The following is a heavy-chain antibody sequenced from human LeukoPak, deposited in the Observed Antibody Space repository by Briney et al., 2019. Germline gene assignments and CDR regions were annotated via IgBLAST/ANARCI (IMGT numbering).Heavy chain of an antibody. Sequence: GASVKVSCKASGYTFTGYYMHWVRQAPGQGLEWMGWINPNSGGTNYAQKFQGRVTMTRDTSISTAYMELSRLRSDDTAEYYCARSENGDYAPSFDYWGQGTLVTVSS. V-gene: IGHV1-2*02. CDR3: ARSENGDYAPSFDY. D-gene: IGHD4-17*01. J-gene: IGHJ4*02. CDR2: INPNSGGT. CDR1: GYTFTGYY.